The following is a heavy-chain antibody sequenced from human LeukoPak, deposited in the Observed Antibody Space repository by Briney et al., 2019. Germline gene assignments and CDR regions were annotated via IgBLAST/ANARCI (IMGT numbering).Heavy chain of an antibody. CDR1: GVSFSGYY. V-gene: IGHV4-34*01. CDR3: ARRRWFGESKNWYLDL. D-gene: IGHD3-10*01. J-gene: IGHJ2*01. Sequence: SETLSLTCAVYGVSFSGYYWTWIRQPPGRGLEWIGEISHGGSTTYNPSLQSRVTVSIDTSNNQFSLRMRSVTAADTAIYYCARRRWFGESKNWYLDLWGRGTLVTVSS. CDR2: ISHGGST.